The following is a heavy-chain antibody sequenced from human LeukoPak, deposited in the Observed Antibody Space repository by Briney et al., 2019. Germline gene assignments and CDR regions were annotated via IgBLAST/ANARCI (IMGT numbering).Heavy chain of an antibody. V-gene: IGHV4-59*08. CDR2: IYYSGNT. D-gene: IGHD6-13*01. CDR1: DGSISSYY. CDR3: ARQIIRGQYLVHFDY. J-gene: IGHJ4*02. Sequence: KPSETLSLTCTVSDGSISSYYWSWIRQPPGKGLEWIGYIYYSGNTNYNPSPKSRVTISVATSKRQFPLRLNSVTAADTAVYYCARQIIRGQYLVHFDYWGQGTLVTVSS.